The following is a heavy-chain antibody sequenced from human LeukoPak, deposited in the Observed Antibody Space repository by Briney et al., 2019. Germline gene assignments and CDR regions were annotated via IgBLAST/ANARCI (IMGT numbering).Heavy chain of an antibody. Sequence: GASVKVSCKASGYTFTSYGISWVRQAPGQGLEWMGWISAYNGNTNYAQKLQGRVTMTTDTSTSTAYMELRSLRSDDTAVYYCARDHALLWGLQGQIWGMDVWGQGTTVTVSS. CDR3: ARDHALLWGLQGQIWGMDV. CDR1: GYTFTSYG. D-gene: IGHD2-21*01. V-gene: IGHV1-18*01. CDR2: ISAYNGNT. J-gene: IGHJ6*02.